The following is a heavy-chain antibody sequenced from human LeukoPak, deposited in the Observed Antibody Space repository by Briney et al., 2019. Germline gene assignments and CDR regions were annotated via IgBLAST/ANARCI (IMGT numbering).Heavy chain of an antibody. Sequence: PGRSLRLSCAASGFTFSSYAIHWVRQAPGKGLEWVAVISYDGSNKYYADSVKGRFTISRDNSKNTLYLQMNSLRAEDTAVYYCARVSRKGYCNSTTCYFDYWGQGTLVTVSS. CDR1: GFTFSSYA. CDR3: ARVSRKGYCNSTTCYFDY. J-gene: IGHJ4*02. CDR2: ISYDGSNK. V-gene: IGHV3-30-3*01. D-gene: IGHD2-2*01.